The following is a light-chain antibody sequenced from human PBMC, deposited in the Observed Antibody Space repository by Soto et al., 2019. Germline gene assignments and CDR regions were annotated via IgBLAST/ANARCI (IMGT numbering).Light chain of an antibody. CDR1: QSVSSN. CDR2: GAS. CDR3: QQYGSSPTT. Sequence: EIVMTQSPATLSVSPGARATLSCRASQSVSSNLAWYEQKPGQAPRLLIFGASIRDTGIPDRFSGSGSGTDFTLTISRLEPEDFAVYHCQQYGSSPTTFGQGTKVDIK. J-gene: IGKJ1*01. V-gene: IGKV3-20*01.